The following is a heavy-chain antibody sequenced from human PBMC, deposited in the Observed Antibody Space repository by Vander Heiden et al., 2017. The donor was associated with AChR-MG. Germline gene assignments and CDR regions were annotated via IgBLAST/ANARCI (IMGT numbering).Heavy chain of an antibody. CDR3: ARDGRPVDY. J-gene: IGHJ4*02. CDR2: IRQDGSER. Sequence: EVQLVESGGGLVQPGGSLQPPCVGSGFSFDRYWMTWVRQAPGKGLEWVANIRQDGSERYYVDSVKGRFTISRDNPKNSLYLQMNSLRGEDTAVYYCARDGRPVDYWGQGTLVTVSS. CDR1: GFSFDRYW. V-gene: IGHV3-7*01.